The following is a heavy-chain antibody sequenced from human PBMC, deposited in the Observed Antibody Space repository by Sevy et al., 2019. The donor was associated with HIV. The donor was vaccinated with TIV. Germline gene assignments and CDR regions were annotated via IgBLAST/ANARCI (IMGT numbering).Heavy chain of an antibody. V-gene: IGHV1-24*01. Sequence: ASVKVSCKVSGYTLTELSMHWVRQAPGKGLEWMGGFDPEDGETIYAQKFQGRVTMTEDTSTVTAYMELSSLRSEDTAVYYCATITMVQGVIISLGEWGQGTLVTVSS. CDR2: FDPEDGET. D-gene: IGHD3-10*01. CDR1: GYTLTELS. J-gene: IGHJ4*02. CDR3: ATITMVQGVIISLGE.